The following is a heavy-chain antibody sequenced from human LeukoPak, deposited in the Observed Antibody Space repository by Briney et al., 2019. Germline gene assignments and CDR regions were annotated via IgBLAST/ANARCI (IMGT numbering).Heavy chain of an antibody. V-gene: IGHV3-30*04. Sequence: PGGSLRLSCAASGFTFSSYAIHWVRQAPGKGLEWVAVISYDGSNKYYADSVKGRFTISRDNSKNTLYLQMNSLRAEDTAVYCCAREDGRGPPPCFDYWGQGTLVTVSS. CDR3: AREDGRGPPPCFDY. CDR2: ISYDGSNK. CDR1: GFTFSSYA. J-gene: IGHJ4*02. D-gene: IGHD5-24*01.